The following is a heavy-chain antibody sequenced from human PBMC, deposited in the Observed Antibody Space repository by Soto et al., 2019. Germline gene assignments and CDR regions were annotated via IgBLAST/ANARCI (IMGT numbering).Heavy chain of an antibody. Sequence: GGSLRLSCAASGFTFTRYSMNWVRQAPGKGLGWVSSISSTTNYIYYGDSMKGRFTISRDNAKNSLYLEMNSLRAEDTAVYYCARESEDLTSNFDYWGQGTLVTVSS. V-gene: IGHV3-21*06. CDR1: GFTFTRYS. CDR2: ISSTTNYI. J-gene: IGHJ4*02. CDR3: ARESEDLTSNFDY.